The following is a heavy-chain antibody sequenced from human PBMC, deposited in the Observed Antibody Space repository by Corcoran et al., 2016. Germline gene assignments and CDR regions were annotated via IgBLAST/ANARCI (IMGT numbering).Heavy chain of an antibody. CDR3: ARDRRNCSGGSCYHGAFDI. CDR1: GYTFTSYY. Sequence: QVQLVQSGAEVKKPGASVKVSCKASGYTFTSYYMHWVRQAPGQGLEWMGIINPSGGSTSYAQKFQGRVTMTRDTSTSTVYMELSSLGSEDTAVYYCARDRRNCSGGSCYHGAFDIWGQGTMVTVSS. V-gene: IGHV1-46*01. CDR2: INPSGGST. D-gene: IGHD2-15*01. J-gene: IGHJ3*02.